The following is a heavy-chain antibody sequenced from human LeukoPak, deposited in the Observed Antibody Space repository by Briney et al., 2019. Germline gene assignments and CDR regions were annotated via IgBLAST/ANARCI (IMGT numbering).Heavy chain of an antibody. CDR3: ARGTGAFTNY. Sequence: ASVKVSCKASGYTFTSYDINWVRQATGQGLEWMGWMNPNSGNTGYAQKFQGRVTMTRDTSTSTVYMELSSLRSEDTAVYYCARGTGAFTNYWGQGTLVTVSS. D-gene: IGHD2-8*02. CDR1: GYTFTSYD. V-gene: IGHV1-8*02. CDR2: MNPNSGNT. J-gene: IGHJ4*02.